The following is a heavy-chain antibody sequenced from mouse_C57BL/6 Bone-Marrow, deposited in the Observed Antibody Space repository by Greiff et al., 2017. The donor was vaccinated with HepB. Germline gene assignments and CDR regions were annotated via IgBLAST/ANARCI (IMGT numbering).Heavy chain of an antibody. CDR2: IYWDDDK. J-gene: IGHJ2*01. V-gene: IGHV8-12*01. CDR3: ARRSLYSVYFDY. Sequence: QVTLKESGPGILQSSQTLSLTCSFSGFSLSTSGMGVSWIRQPSGKGLEWLAHIYWDDDKRYNPSLKSRLTISKDTSRNQVFLKITSVDTADTATYYCARRSLYSVYFDYWGQGTTLTVSS. D-gene: IGHD1-1*01. CDR1: GFSLSTSGMG.